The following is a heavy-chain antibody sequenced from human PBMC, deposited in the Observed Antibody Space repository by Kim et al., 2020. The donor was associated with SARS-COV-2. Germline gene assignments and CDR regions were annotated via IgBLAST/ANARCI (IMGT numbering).Heavy chain of an antibody. V-gene: IGHV5-10-1*04. CDR2: HT. J-gene: IGHJ6*02. Sequence: HTYYSPSFQGQVTISADKSISTAYLQWSSLEASDTAMYFCARDDSYGMDVWGQGTSVSVSS. CDR3: ARDDSYGMDV. D-gene: IGHD1-1*01.